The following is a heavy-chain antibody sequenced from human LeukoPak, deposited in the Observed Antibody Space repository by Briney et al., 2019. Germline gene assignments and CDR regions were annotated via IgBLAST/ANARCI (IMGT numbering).Heavy chain of an antibody. Sequence: GGSLRLSCAASGFTFSSYTVNWIRQAPGKGLEWVSSISGSSYYIYYADSVRGRFTISRDNAKNSAYLQMNSLRAEDTAVYYCARDPITMIVADAFDIWGQGTMVTVSS. J-gene: IGHJ3*02. CDR3: ARDPITMIVADAFDI. CDR1: GFTFSSYT. CDR2: ISGSSYYI. V-gene: IGHV3-21*01. D-gene: IGHD3-22*01.